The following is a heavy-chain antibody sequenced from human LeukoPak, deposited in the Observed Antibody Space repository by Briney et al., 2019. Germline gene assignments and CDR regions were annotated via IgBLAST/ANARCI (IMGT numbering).Heavy chain of an antibody. CDR2: IYYSGST. CDR1: GGSISSSSYY. J-gene: IGHJ3*02. D-gene: IGHD3-22*01. CDR3: ARDSSGYEVRAFDI. V-gene: IGHV4-39*07. Sequence: SETLSLTCTVSGGSISSSSYYWGWIRQPPGKGLEWIGSIYYSGSTYYNPSLKSRVTISVDTSKNQFSLKLSSVTAADTAVYYCARDSSGYEVRAFDIWGQGTMVTVSS.